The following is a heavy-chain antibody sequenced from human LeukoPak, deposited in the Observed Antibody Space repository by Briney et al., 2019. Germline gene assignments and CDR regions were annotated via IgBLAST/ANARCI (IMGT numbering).Heavy chain of an antibody. V-gene: IGHV3-69-1*01. CDR2: ITSSNSI. D-gene: IGHD3-22*01. CDR1: GFTFSYYI. J-gene: IGHJ4*02. Sequence: GGSLRLSCAASGFTFSYYIMNWVRQAPGKGLEWVSSITSSNSIYYVDSVQGRFTVSRDNAKNSLYLQMNGLRADDTAVYYCARDFEERGYYLANFDYWGQGTLVTVSS. CDR3: ARDFEERGYYLANFDY.